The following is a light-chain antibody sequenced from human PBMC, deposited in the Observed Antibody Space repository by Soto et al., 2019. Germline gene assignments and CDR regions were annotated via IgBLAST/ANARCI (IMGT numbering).Light chain of an antibody. V-gene: IGLV2-14*01. CDR2: SVS. Sequence: QSALTKPGSVSFAPGQSSTISCSGTSSDIGAYDHVAWFQQFPGKTPKLVIYSVSNRPSGVSYRFSGSKSGNTASLTISGLQADDEADYYCISYTVSRSYVFGPGTKVTVL. J-gene: IGLJ1*01. CDR3: ISYTVSRSYV. CDR1: SSDIGAYDH.